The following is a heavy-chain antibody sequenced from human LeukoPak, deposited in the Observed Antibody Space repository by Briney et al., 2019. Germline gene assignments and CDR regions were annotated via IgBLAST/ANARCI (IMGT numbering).Heavy chain of an antibody. Sequence: ASVKVSCKASGYTFTSYYMHWVRQATGQGLEWMGIINPSGGSTSYAQKFQGRVTMTRDTSTSTVYMELSSLRSEDTAVYYCARGTAAGTFANLEYFQHWGQGTLVTVSS. CDR1: GYTFTSYY. CDR2: INPSGGST. V-gene: IGHV1-46*01. J-gene: IGHJ1*01. CDR3: ARGTAAGTFANLEYFQH. D-gene: IGHD6-13*01.